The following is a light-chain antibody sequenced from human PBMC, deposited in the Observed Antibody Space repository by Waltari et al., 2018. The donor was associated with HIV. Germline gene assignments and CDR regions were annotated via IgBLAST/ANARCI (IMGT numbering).Light chain of an antibody. V-gene: IGKV4-1*01. CDR2: WAS. Sequence: DIVMTQSPDSLAESLGERATINCKSSQSVLYSSNNKNYLAWYQQKPGQPPKLLIYWASTRESGVPDRFSGSGSGTDFTLTISSLQAEDVAVYYCQQYYSLPPTFGGGTRLERK. J-gene: IGKJ4*01. CDR3: QQYYSLPPT. CDR1: QSVLYSSNNKNY.